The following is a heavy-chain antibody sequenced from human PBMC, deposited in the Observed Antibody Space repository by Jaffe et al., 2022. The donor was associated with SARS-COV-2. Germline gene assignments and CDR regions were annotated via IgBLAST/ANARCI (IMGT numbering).Heavy chain of an antibody. V-gene: IGHV3-23*04. Sequence: EVQLVESGGGLVQPGGSLRLSCAASGFTFSSYAMSWVRQAPGKGLEWVSAISGSGGSTYYADSVKGRFTISRDNSKNTLYLQMNSLRAEDTAVYYCAKPLVYSSGSTGGFDYWGQGTLVTVSS. D-gene: IGHD6-19*01. CDR1: GFTFSSYA. CDR2: ISGSGGST. J-gene: IGHJ4*02. CDR3: AKPLVYSSGSTGGFDY.